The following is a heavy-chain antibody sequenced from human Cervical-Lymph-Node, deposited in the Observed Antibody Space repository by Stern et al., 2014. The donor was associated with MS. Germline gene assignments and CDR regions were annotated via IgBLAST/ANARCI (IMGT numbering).Heavy chain of an antibody. V-gene: IGHV3-21*01. CDR2: ISVSSGYI. D-gene: IGHD2-21*02. CDR1: GFSFNSYT. J-gene: IGHJ6*02. Sequence: EVQLVESGGGLVKPGGSLRLSCAASGFSFNSYTMNWVRQAPGKGLEWVSSISVSSGYIYYAASVQGRFILSRDNDGRSVFLQMNSLRADDTGVYYCARKLVGGDYDVTLSRYDYYYAMDVWGQGTTVTVSS. CDR3: ARKLVGGDYDVTLSRYDYYYAMDV.